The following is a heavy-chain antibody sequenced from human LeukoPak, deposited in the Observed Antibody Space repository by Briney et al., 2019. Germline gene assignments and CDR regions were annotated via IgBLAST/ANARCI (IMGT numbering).Heavy chain of an antibody. Sequence: GGSLRLSCAASGFTFSILDMSWVRQAPGKGLEWVSAISGNGGRTYYADSVKGRFTISRDSSKNTLFLQMNSLTAEDTAVYYCAKDRRNIGVIGPDAFDIWGQGTMVTVSS. J-gene: IGHJ3*02. CDR1: GFTFSILD. CDR3: AKDRRNIGVIGPDAFDI. V-gene: IGHV3-23*01. CDR2: ISGNGGRT. D-gene: IGHD3-10*01.